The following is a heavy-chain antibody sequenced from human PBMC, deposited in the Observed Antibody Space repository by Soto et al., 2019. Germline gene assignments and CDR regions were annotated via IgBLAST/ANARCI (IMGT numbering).Heavy chain of an antibody. D-gene: IGHD3-10*01. CDR1: GFTFSSYG. J-gene: IGHJ6*03. CDR3: AEGVNGPSWFGDPYYMDV. Sequence: GGSLRLSCAASGFTFSSYGMHWVRQAPGKGLEWVAVISYDGSNKYYADSVKGRFTISRDNSKNTLYLQMNSLRAEDTAVYYCAEGVNGPSWFGDPYYMDVWGKGTTVTVSS. V-gene: IGHV3-30*18. CDR2: ISYDGSNK.